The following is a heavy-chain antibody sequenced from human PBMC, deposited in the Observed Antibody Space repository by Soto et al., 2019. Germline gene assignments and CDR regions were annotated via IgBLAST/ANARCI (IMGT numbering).Heavy chain of an antibody. V-gene: IGHV4-4*02. CDR2: AYHNGLT. CDR3: ARDAAVPGESDRFDY. Sequence: SETLSLTCAVSGDSVTSNVWWSWVRQPPGKGLEWVGEAYHNGLTDYNPSLKSRVTMSVDTSKNEFSLKLTSLTAADTAIYYCARDAAVPGESDRFDYWGQGTLVTVS. J-gene: IGHJ4*02. CDR1: GDSVTSNVW. D-gene: IGHD6-19*01.